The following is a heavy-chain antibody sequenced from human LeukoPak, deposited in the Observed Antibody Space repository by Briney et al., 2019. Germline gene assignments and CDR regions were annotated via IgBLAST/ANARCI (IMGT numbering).Heavy chain of an antibody. Sequence: SETLSLTCAVYGGSFSGYYWSWIRQPPGKGLEWIGEINHSGSTNYNPSLKSRVTISVDTSKNQFSLKLSSVTAADTAVYYCARGKLALSIAVAGGAFDIWGQGTMVTVSS. V-gene: IGHV4-34*01. CDR3: ARGKLALSIAVAGGAFDI. D-gene: IGHD6-19*01. CDR2: INHSGST. CDR1: GGSFSGYY. J-gene: IGHJ3*02.